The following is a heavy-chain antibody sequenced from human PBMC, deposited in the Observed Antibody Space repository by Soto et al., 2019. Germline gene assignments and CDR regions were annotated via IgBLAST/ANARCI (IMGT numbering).Heavy chain of an antibody. V-gene: IGHV3-7*05. CDR1: GFTFSRYW. Sequence: EVQLVESGGGLVQPGGSLRLSCAASGFTFSRYWMSWVRQAPGKGLERVANIKQDGSEKYYVDSVKGRLTISRDNAKNSLYLQMNSLRAEDTAVYYCARDRGDYDFWSGYSSVLDIWGQGTMVTVSS. CDR3: ARDRGDYDFWSGYSSVLDI. CDR2: IKQDGSEK. J-gene: IGHJ3*02. D-gene: IGHD3-3*01.